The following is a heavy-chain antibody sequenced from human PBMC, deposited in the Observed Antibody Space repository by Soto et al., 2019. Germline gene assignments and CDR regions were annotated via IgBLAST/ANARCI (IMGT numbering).Heavy chain of an antibody. CDR2: IYFNGNT. CDR3: ASVTFGGVVLAH. CDR1: SDSFSKYY. V-gene: IGHV4-59*01. J-gene: IGHJ1*01. Sequence: SETLSLTCTVSSDSFSKYYWTWIRQPPGVGLEWIGYIYFNGNTNYNPSLKGRVTISRETSKKQFSLNLSSVTAADTAVYYCASVTFGGVVLAHWRQGTLVT. D-gene: IGHD3-16*01.